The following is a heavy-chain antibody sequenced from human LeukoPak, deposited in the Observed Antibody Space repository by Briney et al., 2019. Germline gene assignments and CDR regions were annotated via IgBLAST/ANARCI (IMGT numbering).Heavy chain of an antibody. V-gene: IGHV1-58*02. Sequence: SVTVSCKASGFTFTSSAMQWVRQARGQRLEWIGWIVVGSGNTNYAQKFQERVTITRDMSTSTAYMELSSLRSEDTAVYYCAASPKDPDAFDIWGQGTMVTVSS. CDR3: AASPKDPDAFDI. CDR2: IVVGSGNT. J-gene: IGHJ3*02. CDR1: GFTFTSSA.